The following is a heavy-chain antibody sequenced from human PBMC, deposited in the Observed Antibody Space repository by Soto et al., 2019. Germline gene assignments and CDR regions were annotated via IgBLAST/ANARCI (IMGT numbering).Heavy chain of an antibody. CDR1: GYTFTNYG. CDR2: ISADNGNI. CDR3: ASSYCGGNCYSNLPLVSYYSGMDV. V-gene: IGHV1-18*01. D-gene: IGHD2-21*02. Sequence: QVQLVQSGAEVKKPGASVKVSCKASGYTFTNYGISWVRQAPGQGLEWMGWISADNGNINYAQKLQGRVTMTTDTSTSTAYMELRSLRSDDTAMYYCASSYCGGNCYSNLPLVSYYSGMDVWGQGTTVTVSS. J-gene: IGHJ6*02.